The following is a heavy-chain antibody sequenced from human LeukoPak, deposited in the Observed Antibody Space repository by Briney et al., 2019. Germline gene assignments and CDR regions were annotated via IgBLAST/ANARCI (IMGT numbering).Heavy chain of an antibody. CDR3: ARGSYGYCSSTSCPYYYYYGMDV. CDR2: IYFSGST. D-gene: IGHD2-2*01. Sequence: SETLSLTCTVSAGSISSYYWSWIRQPPGKGLEWIGYIYFSGSTNSNPSLKSRVTISVDTSKNQFSLKLSSVTAADTAVYYCARGSYGYCSSTSCPYYYYYGMDVWGQGTTVTVSS. V-gene: IGHV4-59*01. CDR1: AGSISSYY. J-gene: IGHJ6*02.